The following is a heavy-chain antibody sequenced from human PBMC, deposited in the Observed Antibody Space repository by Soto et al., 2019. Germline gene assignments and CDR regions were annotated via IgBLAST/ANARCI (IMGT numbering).Heavy chain of an antibody. D-gene: IGHD2-2*01. CDR3: AHRHASGIYFFDS. CDR1: GFSLATRDMS. V-gene: IGHV2-5*01. Sequence: QVILKESGPTLVEPTQTLTLTCTFFGFSLATRDMSVAWIRQPPGKALEWLSLVYWNDNKRYSPFLRGRLTISKDTSKNQVVLTMTNMDPADTATYYCAHRHASGIYFFDSWGQGARVTVSS. J-gene: IGHJ4*02. CDR2: VYWNDNK.